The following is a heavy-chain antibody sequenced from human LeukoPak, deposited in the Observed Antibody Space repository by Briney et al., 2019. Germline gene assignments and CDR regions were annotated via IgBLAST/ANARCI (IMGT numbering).Heavy chain of an antibody. V-gene: IGHV4-34*01. CDR2: INHSGST. J-gene: IGHJ4*02. CDR1: GGSFSDYS. Sequence: PSETLSLTCAVYGGSFSDYSWTWIRQPPGKGLEWIGEINHSGSTNYNPSLKSRVTISVDTSKNQFSLKLSSVTAADTAVYYCASGYSYGYYNWGQGTLVTVSS. CDR3: ASGYSYGYYN. D-gene: IGHD5-18*01.